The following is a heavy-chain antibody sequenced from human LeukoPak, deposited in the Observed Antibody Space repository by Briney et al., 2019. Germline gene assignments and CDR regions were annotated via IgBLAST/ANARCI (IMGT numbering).Heavy chain of an antibody. D-gene: IGHD3-22*01. V-gene: IGHV3-23*01. Sequence: SGGSLRLSCAASGFTFSSYAMSWVRQAPGKGPEWVSAISGSGGSTYYADSVKGRFTISRDNSKNTLYLQMNSLRAEDTAVYYCAKGSYYDSSGSFYFDYWGQGTLVTVSS. CDR3: AKGSYYDSSGSFYFDY. CDR2: ISGSGGST. CDR1: GFTFSSYA. J-gene: IGHJ4*02.